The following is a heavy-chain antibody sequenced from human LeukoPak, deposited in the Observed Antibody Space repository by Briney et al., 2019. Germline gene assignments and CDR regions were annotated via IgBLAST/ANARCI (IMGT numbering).Heavy chain of an antibody. V-gene: IGHV4-59*08. D-gene: IGHD6-6*01. CDR1: GGSVSNYY. J-gene: IGHJ4*02. CDR3: ARHFAYSSSSYFDY. Sequence: SETLSLTCSVSGGSVSNYYWSWIRQPPGKGLEWIGYVYYTGSTNYNPSLKSRVTMFEDKSKNQFSLRLYSVTVADTAVYYCARHFAYSSSSYFDYWGEGSLVSVSS. CDR2: VYYTGST.